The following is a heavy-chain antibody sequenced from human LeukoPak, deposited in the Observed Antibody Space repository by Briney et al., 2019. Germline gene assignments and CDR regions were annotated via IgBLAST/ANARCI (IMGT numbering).Heavy chain of an antibody. J-gene: IGHJ6*02. CDR3: ARDDFVRDQQLEDHYGMDV. V-gene: IGHV1-2*02. D-gene: IGHD3-16*01. CDR2: INPNSGGT. Sequence: ASVKVSCKASGYTFTGYYMHWVRQAPGQGLEWMGWINPNSGGTNYAQKFQGRVTMTRDTSISTAYMELSRLRSDDTAVYYCARDDFVRDQQLEDHYGMDVWGQGTTVTVSS. CDR1: GYTFTGYY.